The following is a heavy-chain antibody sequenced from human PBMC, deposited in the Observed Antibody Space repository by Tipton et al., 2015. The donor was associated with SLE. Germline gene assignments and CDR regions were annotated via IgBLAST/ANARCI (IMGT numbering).Heavy chain of an antibody. D-gene: IGHD3-10*01. CDR2: IYTSGST. CDR3: ARDDPYYGSGSGYFDY. J-gene: IGHJ4*02. Sequence: PGLVKPSETLSLTCTVSGGSISSGSYYWSWIRQPAGKGLEWIGRIYTSGSTYYNPSLKSRVTISVDTSKNQFSLKLSSVTAADTAVYYCARDDPYYGSGSGYFDYWGQGTLVTVSS. CDR1: GGSISSGSYY. V-gene: IGHV4-61*02.